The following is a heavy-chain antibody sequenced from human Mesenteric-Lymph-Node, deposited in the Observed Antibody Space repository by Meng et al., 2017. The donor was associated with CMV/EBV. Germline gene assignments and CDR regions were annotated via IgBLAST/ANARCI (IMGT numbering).Heavy chain of an antibody. CDR2: IIPIFGTA. D-gene: IGHD6-13*01. CDR3: AREIPYSSSWTSYYYYGMDV. CDR1: GGTLSSYA. J-gene: IGHJ6*02. V-gene: IGHV1-69*05. Sequence: SVKVSCKASGGTLSSYAISWVRQAPGQGLEWMGGIIPIFGTANYAQKFQGRVTITTDESTSTAYMELSSLRSEDTAVYYCAREIPYSSSWTSYYYYGMDVWGQGTTVTVSS.